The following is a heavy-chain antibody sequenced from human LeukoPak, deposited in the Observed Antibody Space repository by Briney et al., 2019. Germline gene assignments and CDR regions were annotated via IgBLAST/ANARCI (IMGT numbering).Heavy chain of an antibody. CDR3: ARWNPGWSEDAFDT. Sequence: PSQTLSLTCTVSGGSISPYYWSWIRQPPGKGREWIGYVYYSGSTNYNPSLKSRVTISIDTSKTKFSPQLSSVTAADKAVYYCARWNPGWSEDAFDTWGQGTMVTVSS. CDR1: GGSISPYY. D-gene: IGHD6-19*01. CDR2: VYYSGST. V-gene: IGHV4-59*01. J-gene: IGHJ3*02.